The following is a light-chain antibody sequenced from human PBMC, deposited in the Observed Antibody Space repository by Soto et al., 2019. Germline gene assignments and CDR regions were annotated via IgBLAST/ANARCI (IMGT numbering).Light chain of an antibody. V-gene: IGLV1-44*01. CDR2: STF. CDR3: ASWDDRLGAVI. Sequence: QSLLTQPPSASGTPGQRVTISCSGSNSDIGSNPVNWYQHLPGTAPKLLIYSTFQRPSGVPDRFSGSKFDTSASLAISGLQSEDEAVYYCASWDDRLGAVIFGGGTKLTVL. CDR1: NSDIGSNP. J-gene: IGLJ2*01.